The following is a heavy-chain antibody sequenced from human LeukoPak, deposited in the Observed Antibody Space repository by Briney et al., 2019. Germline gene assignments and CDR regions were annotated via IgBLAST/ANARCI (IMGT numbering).Heavy chain of an antibody. CDR1: GYTFTSYG. CDR3: ARDYYYDSSGYQGY. Sequence: VASVKVSCKASGYTFTSYGISWVRQAPGQGLEWMGWISAYNGNTNYAQKLQGRVTMTTDTSTSTAYMELRSLRSDDTAVYYCARDYYYDSSGYQGYWGQGTLVTVSS. D-gene: IGHD3-22*01. V-gene: IGHV1-18*01. CDR2: ISAYNGNT. J-gene: IGHJ4*02.